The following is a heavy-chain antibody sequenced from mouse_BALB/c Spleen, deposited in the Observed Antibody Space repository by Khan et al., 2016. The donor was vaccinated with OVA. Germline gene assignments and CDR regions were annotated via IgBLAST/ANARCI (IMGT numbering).Heavy chain of an antibody. J-gene: IGHJ2*01. Sequence: EVQLQQSGAELVKPGASGKLSCTASGFNIKDTYMHWVKQRPEQGLEWIGRIDPANGNTKYDPKVQGKATITADTSSKTAYLQLSSLTTEDTAVYCCARTNYYGYVNYWGQGTTLTVSS. CDR1: GFNIKDTY. CDR2: IDPANGNT. V-gene: IGHV14-3*02. CDR3: ARTNYYGYVNY. D-gene: IGHD1-2*01.